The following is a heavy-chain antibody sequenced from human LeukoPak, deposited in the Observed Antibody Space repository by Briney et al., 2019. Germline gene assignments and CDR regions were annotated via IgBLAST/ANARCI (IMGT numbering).Heavy chain of an antibody. CDR3: AREMTTVTNGAFDI. CDR1: GYTFTGYY. J-gene: IGHJ3*02. CDR2: INPNSGGT. Sequence: GASVKVSCKASGYTFTGYYMHWVRQAPGQGLEWMGWINPNSGGTNYAQRFQSRVTMTRDTSISTAYMELSRLRSDDTAFYYCAREMTTVTNGAFDIWGQGTMVTVSS. D-gene: IGHD4-17*01. V-gene: IGHV1-2*02.